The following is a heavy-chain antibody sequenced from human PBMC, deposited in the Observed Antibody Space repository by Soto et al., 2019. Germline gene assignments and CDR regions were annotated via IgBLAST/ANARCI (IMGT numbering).Heavy chain of an antibody. J-gene: IGHJ6*03. Sequence: SETLSLTCTVSGGSISSYYWSWIRQPPGKGLEWIGYIYYSGSTNYNPSLKSRVTISVDTSKNQFSLKLSSVTAADTAVYYCARLRGGQYYYYYYMDVWGKGTTVTVSS. CDR2: IYYSGST. CDR3: ARLRGGQYYYYYYMDV. V-gene: IGHV4-59*08. D-gene: IGHD3-16*01. CDR1: GGSISSYY.